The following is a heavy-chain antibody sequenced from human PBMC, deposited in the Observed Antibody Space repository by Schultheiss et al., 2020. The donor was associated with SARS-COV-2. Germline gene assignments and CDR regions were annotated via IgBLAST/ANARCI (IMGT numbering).Heavy chain of an antibody. CDR3: ARGVRLEWLLHYYYYYGMDV. CDR2: MYHSGST. Sequence: SETLSLTCAVSGGSISSSHWWSWVRQSPGKGLEWIGDMYHSGSTNYNPSLKSRVTMSVDTSKNQFSLKLSSVTAADTAVYYCARGVRLEWLLHYYYYYGMDVWGQGTTVTVSS. J-gene: IGHJ6*02. V-gene: IGHV4-4*02. CDR1: GGSISSSHW. D-gene: IGHD3-3*01.